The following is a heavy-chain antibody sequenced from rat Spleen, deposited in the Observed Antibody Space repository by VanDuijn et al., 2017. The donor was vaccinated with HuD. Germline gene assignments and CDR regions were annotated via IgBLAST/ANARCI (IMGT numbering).Heavy chain of an antibody. J-gene: IGHJ3*01. Sequence: EVQLVESGGGLVQPGRSMRLSCAASGFTFSNYCMAWVRQAPTKGLEWVASISTGGGNTYYRDSVKGRFTISRDNAKSTLYLQMDSLRSEDTATYYCARRHYGYTDYFDYWGKGTLVTVSS. V-gene: IGHV5-25*01. CDR3: ARRHYGYTDYFDY. CDR1: GFTFSNYC. D-gene: IGHD1-11*01. CDR2: ISTGGGNT.